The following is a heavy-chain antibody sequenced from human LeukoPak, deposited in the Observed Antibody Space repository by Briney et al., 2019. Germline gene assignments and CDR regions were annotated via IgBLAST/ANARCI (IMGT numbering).Heavy chain of an antibody. CDR3: ARHRPSTYSGSSSKGSNWFDP. CDR2: INPNSGGT. V-gene: IGHV1-2*02. J-gene: IGHJ5*02. CDR1: GYTFTGYY. Sequence: GASVKVSCKASGYTFTGYYMLWVRQAPGQGLEWMGWINPNSGGTNYAQKFQGRVTMTRDTSISTAYMELSRLRSDDTAVYYCARHRPSTYSGSSSKGSNWFDPWGQGTLVTVSS. D-gene: IGHD1-26*01.